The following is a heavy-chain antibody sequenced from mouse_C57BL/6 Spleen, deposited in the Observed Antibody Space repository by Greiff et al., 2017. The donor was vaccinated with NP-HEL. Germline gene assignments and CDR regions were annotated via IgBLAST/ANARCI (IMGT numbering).Heavy chain of an antibody. CDR2: INPNNGGT. V-gene: IGHV1-22*01. CDR3: ARDGRGYFDY. CDR1: GYTFTDYN. D-gene: IGHD1-1*01. Sequence: EVKVVESGPELVKPGASVKMSCKASGYTFTDYNMHWVKQSHGKSLEWIGYINPNNGGTSYNQKFKGKATLTVNKSSSTAYMELRSLTSEDSAVYYCARDGRGYFDYWGQGTTLTVSS. J-gene: IGHJ2*01.